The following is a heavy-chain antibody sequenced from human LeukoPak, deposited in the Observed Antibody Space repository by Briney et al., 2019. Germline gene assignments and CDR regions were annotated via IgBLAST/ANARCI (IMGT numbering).Heavy chain of an antibody. CDR2: ISSSGSTI. D-gene: IGHD6-13*01. CDR1: GFTFSSYE. V-gene: IGHV3-48*03. CDR3: AAGAAAGIDF. J-gene: IGHJ4*02. Sequence: GGSLRLSCAASGFTFSSYEMNWVRQAPGKGLEWVSYISSSGSTISYADSVKGRFTISRDNAKNSLYLQMNSLRVEDTAVYYCAAGAAAGIDFWGQGTLVTVSS.